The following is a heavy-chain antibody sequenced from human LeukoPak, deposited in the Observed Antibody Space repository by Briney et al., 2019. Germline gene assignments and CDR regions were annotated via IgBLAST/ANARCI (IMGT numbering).Heavy chain of an antibody. Sequence: GASVKVSCKASGGTFSSYAISWVRQAPGQGLEWMGGIIPIFGTANYAQKFQGRVTITADESTSTAYMELSSLGSEDTAVYYCATQIKGTQLNYDILTGYYSKDLLLDYWGQGTLVTVSS. V-gene: IGHV1-69*13. CDR3: ATQIKGTQLNYDILTGYYSKDLLLDY. CDR1: GGTFSSYA. D-gene: IGHD3-9*01. CDR2: IIPIFGTA. J-gene: IGHJ4*02.